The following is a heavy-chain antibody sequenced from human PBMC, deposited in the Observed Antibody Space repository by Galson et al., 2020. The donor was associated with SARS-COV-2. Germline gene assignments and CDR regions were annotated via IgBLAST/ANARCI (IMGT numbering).Heavy chain of an antibody. V-gene: IGHV3-30*04. J-gene: IGHJ4*02. D-gene: IGHD3-16*02. CDR2: ISFDGSNK. Sequence: GGSLRLSCAASGFTFSSYAMHWVRQAPGKGLEWVAVISFDGSNKYYADSVTGRFSISRDNSKSTLYLQMNSLRPEDTAVYYCARSYWGSYRDPFDYWGQGTLVTVSS. CDR1: GFTFSSYA. CDR3: ARSYWGSYRDPFDY.